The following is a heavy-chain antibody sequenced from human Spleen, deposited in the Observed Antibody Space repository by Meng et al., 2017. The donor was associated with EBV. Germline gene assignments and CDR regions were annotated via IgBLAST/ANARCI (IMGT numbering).Heavy chain of an antibody. CDR1: GNTLSHYG. CDR2: LNTMMGAP. D-gene: IGHD5-18*01. Sequence: QEPLVQAGAEVYKPGSSGRLACNASGNTLSHYGVSWLRQAHGQRLEWMGGLNTMMGAPNYAQKFQNRITIVAAEFTSAHYMESSSLRSEDTAVYYCASESGRGYTPDYWGQGTLVTVSS. V-gene: IGHV1-69*01. J-gene: IGHJ4*02. CDR3: ASESGRGYTPDY.